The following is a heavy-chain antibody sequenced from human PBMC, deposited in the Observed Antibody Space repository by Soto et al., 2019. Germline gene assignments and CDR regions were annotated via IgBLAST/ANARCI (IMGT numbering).Heavy chain of an antibody. CDR1: GYTFTSYG. CDR2: ISAYNGNT. D-gene: IGHD2-8*01. CDR3: ARGGLGYCTNGVCPANWFDH. Sequence: XSVKVSCKASGYTFTSYGITWVRQAPGQGLEWMGWISAYNGNTHYAQKLQGRVTMTTDTSTSTAYMELRSLRSDDTAVYYCARGGLGYCTNGVCPANWFDHWGQGTLVTVSS. V-gene: IGHV1-18*04. J-gene: IGHJ5*02.